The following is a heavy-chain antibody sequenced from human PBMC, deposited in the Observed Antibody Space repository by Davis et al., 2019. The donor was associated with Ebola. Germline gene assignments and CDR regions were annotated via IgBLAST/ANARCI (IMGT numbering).Heavy chain of an antibody. CDR2: IWYDGSNK. Sequence: GESLKISCAASGFTFSSYGMHWVRQAPGKGLEWVAVIWYDGSNKYYADSVKGRFTISRDNSKNTLYLQMNSLRAEDTAVYYCASLPPYGDPGMDVWGQGTTVTVSS. D-gene: IGHD4-17*01. CDR3: ASLPPYGDPGMDV. V-gene: IGHV3-33*01. CDR1: GFTFSSYG. J-gene: IGHJ6*02.